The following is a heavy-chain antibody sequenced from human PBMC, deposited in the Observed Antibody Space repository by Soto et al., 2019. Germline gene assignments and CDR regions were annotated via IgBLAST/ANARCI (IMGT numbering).Heavy chain of an antibody. D-gene: IGHD3-3*01. J-gene: IGHJ3*02. CDR1: GGSISSYY. CDR3: ARLWYYDFWSGPPGAFDI. V-gene: IGHV4-59*08. CDR2: IYYSGST. Sequence: TSETLSLTCTVSGGSISSYYWSWIRQPPGKGLEWIGYIYYSGSTNYNPSLKSRVTISVDTSKNQFSLKLSSVTAADTAVYYCARLWYYDFWSGPPGAFDIWGQGTMVTVSS.